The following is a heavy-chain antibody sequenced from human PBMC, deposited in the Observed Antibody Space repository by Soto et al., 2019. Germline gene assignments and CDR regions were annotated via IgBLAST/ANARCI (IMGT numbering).Heavy chain of an antibody. Sequence: PWGSLRLSCAASGFTFSNFVMSWVRHIPGKGLHWVSGITGSGGRAYYADSVKGRFTISRDNSRNTLYLQLSRLGAEDTAMYHCAVHLGQNYYTMDVWGQGTTVTV. CDR1: GFTFSNFV. CDR2: ITGSGGRA. J-gene: IGHJ6*02. V-gene: IGHV3-23*01. CDR3: AVHLGQNYYTMDV.